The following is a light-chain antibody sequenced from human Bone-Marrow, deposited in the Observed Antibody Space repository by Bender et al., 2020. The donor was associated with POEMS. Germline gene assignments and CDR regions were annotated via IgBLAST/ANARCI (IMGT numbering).Light chain of an antibody. J-gene: IGLJ1*01. CDR2: DVS. CDR3: RSYAGSNNYV. CDR1: SSDVGGYNF. Sequence: QSALTQPASVSGSPGQSITISCTGTSSDVGGYNFASWYQQHPGKAPKLMIYDVSKRPSGVPARFSGSKSGNTASLTVSGLQAEDEADYYCRSYAGSNNYVFGIGTKVTVL. V-gene: IGLV2-8*01.